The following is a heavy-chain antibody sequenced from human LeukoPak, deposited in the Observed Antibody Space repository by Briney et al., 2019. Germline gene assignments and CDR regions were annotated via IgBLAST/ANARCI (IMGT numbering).Heavy chain of an antibody. D-gene: IGHD3-16*02. CDR3: TTEKYYDYVWGSYRPGD. J-gene: IGHJ4*02. CDR1: GFTFSDYY. Sequence: TGGSLRLSCAASGFTFSDYYMSWIRQAPGKGLEWVSYISSSGSTIYYADSVKGRFTISRDNAKNSLYLQMNSLKTEDTAVYYCTTEKYYDYVWGSYRPGDWGQGTLVTVSS. CDR2: ISSSGSTI. V-gene: IGHV3-11*01.